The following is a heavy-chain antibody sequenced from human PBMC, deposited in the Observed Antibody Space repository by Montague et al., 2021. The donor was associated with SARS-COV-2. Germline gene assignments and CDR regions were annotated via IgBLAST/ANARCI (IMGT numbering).Heavy chain of an antibody. J-gene: IGHJ5*02. V-gene: IGHV4-39*01. CDR2: GYYSGXX. D-gene: IGHD4/OR15-4a*01. CDR1: GGSIITSNYY. CDR3: ARHVGRGPGAMEWFDT. Sequence: SETLSLTCTVSGGSIITSNYYWGWLRQPPGKGLEWIGSGYYSGXXSYXXXXTXRVTISVDTSKNQFSLKLTSVTAADTTVYYCARHVGRGPGAMEWFDTWDQGTLVTVCS.